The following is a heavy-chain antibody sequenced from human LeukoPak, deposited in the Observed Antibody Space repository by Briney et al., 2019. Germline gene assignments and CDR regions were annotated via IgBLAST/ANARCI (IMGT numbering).Heavy chain of an antibody. CDR1: GGSMRNYY. J-gene: IGHJ4*02. CDR3: ARSRYYYDTSGYAY. V-gene: IGHV4-59*01. Sequence: PSETLSLTCIVSGGSMRNYYWGWIRQPPGKGPERIGYIYHSGITRFNPSLKSRASISLDTSKNQFSLKLTSVTAADTAVYYCARSRYYYDTSGYAYWGQGTHVTVSS. CDR2: IYHSGIT. D-gene: IGHD3-22*01.